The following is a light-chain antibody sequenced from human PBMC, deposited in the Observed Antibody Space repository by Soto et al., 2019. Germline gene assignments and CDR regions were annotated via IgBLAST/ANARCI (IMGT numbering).Light chain of an antibody. CDR2: AAS. V-gene: IGKV1-9*01. J-gene: IGKJ5*01. CDR3: QHLNSYPIT. CDR1: QGISSH. Sequence: DIQLTQSPSFLSASVGDRVTITCRASQGISSHLAWYQQKPGKAPKPLIYAASTLQSGVPSWFSGSGSGTEFTLTISSLQPEDFATYYCQHLNSYPITVGQGTRLEIK.